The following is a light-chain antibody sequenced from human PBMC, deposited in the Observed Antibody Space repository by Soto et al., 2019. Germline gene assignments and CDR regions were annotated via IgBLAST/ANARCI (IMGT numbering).Light chain of an antibody. CDR2: DAS. J-gene: IGKJ5*01. V-gene: IGKV3-11*01. CDR1: QSVRTF. CDR3: QQSSNWPPIN. Sequence: EIVLTHSPATLSFSPLYIATLAFSSSQSVRTFLAWYQQKPGQAPRLLIYDASNRATGVPARFSGSGSGTDFTLTISSLEPEDFAVYFCQQSSNWPPINFGQGTRLEIK.